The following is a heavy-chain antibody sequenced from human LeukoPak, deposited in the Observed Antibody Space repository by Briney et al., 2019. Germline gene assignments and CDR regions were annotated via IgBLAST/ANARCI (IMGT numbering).Heavy chain of an antibody. CDR3: ARTYSSGWLLDY. CDR1: GFTFSSYG. J-gene: IGHJ4*02. Sequence: GRSLRLSCAASGFTFSSYGMHWVRQAPGKGLEWVAVIWYDGSNKFYADSVKGRFTISRDNSKNTLYLQMNSLRDEDTAVYYCARTYSSGWLLDYWGQGTLVTVSS. V-gene: IGHV3-33*01. D-gene: IGHD6-19*01. CDR2: IWYDGSNK.